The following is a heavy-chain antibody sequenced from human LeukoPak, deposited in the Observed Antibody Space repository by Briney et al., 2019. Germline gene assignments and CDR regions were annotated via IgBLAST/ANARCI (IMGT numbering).Heavy chain of an antibody. CDR2: IYYSGST. J-gene: IGHJ4*02. CDR3: ARASFYSSSWYYFDY. V-gene: IGHV4-59*01. D-gene: IGHD6-13*01. Sequence: TSETLSLTCTVSGGSISSYYWSWIRQPPGKGLEWIGYIYYSGSTNYNPSLKRRVTISVDTSKNQSSLKLSSVTAADTAVYYCARASFYSSSWYYFDYWGQGTLVTVSS. CDR1: GGSISSYY.